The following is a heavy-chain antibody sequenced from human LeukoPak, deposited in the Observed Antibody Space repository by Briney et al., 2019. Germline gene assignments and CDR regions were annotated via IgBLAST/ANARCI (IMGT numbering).Heavy chain of an antibody. CDR3: ARDFGPNELLWFGELTGYGMDV. D-gene: IGHD3-10*01. CDR2: IIPIFGTA. CDR1: GGTFSSYA. J-gene: IGHJ6*04. Sequence: SVKVSCKASGGTFSSYAISWVRQAPGQGLEWMGGIIPIFGTANYAQKFQGRVTITADKSTSTAYMELSSLRSEDTPVYYCARDFGPNELLWFGELTGYGMDVWGKGTTVTVSS. V-gene: IGHV1-69*06.